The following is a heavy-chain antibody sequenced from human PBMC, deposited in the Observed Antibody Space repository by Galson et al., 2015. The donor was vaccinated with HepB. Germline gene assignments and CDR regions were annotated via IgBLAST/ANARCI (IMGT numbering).Heavy chain of an antibody. CDR1: GFTFSHYS. Sequence: SLRLSCAASGFTFSHYSMNWVRQAPGKGLEWVASISPTSRYIYFADSLKGRFTISRDNAKNSLYLQLNSLRAEDTAVYYCAKDEGGDEGYFDYWGQGTLVTVSS. V-gene: IGHV3-21*01. D-gene: IGHD3-16*01. CDR3: AKDEGGDEGYFDY. J-gene: IGHJ4*02. CDR2: ISPTSRYI.